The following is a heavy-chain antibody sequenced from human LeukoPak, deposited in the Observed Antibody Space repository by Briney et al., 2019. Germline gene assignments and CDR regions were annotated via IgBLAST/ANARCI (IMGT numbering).Heavy chain of an antibody. CDR2: INHSGST. J-gene: IGHJ4*02. Sequence: SETLSLTCAVYGGSFSGYYWSWIRQPPGKGLEWIGEINHSGSTNYNPSLKSRVTISVDTSKNQFSLKLSSVTAADTAVYYCARRGSGSYYSYYFDYWGQGTQVTVSS. CDR3: ARRGSGSYYSYYFDY. V-gene: IGHV4-34*01. D-gene: IGHD3-10*01. CDR1: GGSFSGYY.